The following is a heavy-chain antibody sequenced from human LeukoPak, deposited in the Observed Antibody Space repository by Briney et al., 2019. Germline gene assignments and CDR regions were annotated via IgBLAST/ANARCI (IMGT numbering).Heavy chain of an antibody. V-gene: IGHV1-2*02. D-gene: IGHD1-26*01. J-gene: IGHJ4*02. CDR2: INPDSGGT. CDR1: GYTFTGYY. Sequence: VASVKVSCKASGYTFTGYYMHWVRQAPGQGLEWMGWINPDSGGTNYAQKFQGRVTMTRDTSINTAYMELSRLRSDDTAVYYCATAYMVGARRPFHYWGQGTLVTVSS. CDR3: ATAYMVGARRPFHY.